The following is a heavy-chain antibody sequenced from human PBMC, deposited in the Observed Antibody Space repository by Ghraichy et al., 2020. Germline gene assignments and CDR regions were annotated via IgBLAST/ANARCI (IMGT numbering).Heavy chain of an antibody. Sequence: GGSLRLSCAASGFTFSSYAMSWVRQAPGKGLEWVSAISGSGGSTYYADSVKGRFTISRDNSKNTLYLQMNSLRAEDTAVYYCAKDCRRRGYSNYYSAFDNWGQGTMVTVSS. CDR2: ISGSGGST. V-gene: IGHV3-23*01. CDR1: GFTFSSYA. D-gene: IGHD4-11*01. J-gene: IGHJ3*02. CDR3: AKDCRRRGYSNYYSAFDN.